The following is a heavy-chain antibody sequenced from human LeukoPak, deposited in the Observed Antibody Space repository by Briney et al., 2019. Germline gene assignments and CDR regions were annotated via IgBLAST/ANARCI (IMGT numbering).Heavy chain of an antibody. CDR1: GGSISSGGYY. Sequence: NPSETLSLTCTVSGGSISSGGYYWSWIRQHPGKGLEWIGYIYYSGSTYYNPSLKSRVTISVDTSKNQFPLKLSSVTAADTAVYYCARDTADCGGDCYSDGYYFDYWGQGTLVTVSS. CDR3: ARDTADCGGDCYSDGYYFDY. J-gene: IGHJ4*02. V-gene: IGHV4-31*03. CDR2: IYYSGST. D-gene: IGHD2-21*02.